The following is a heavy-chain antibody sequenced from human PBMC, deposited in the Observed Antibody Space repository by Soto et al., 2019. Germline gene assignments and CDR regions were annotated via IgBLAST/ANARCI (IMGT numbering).Heavy chain of an antibody. J-gene: IGHJ4*02. CDR2: ISYEGSHT. CDR1: GFIFSSYG. Sequence: QVQLVESGGGVVQPGRSLRLSCAASGFIFSSYGMHWVRQAPGKGRGWVAVISYEGSHTYYADSVKGRFTITSDNSKMRLYLQINSLRPEDTAVYYCAMGVTWGGGTCSWSEGFDYWCQGTLLTVSS. V-gene: IGHV3-30*03. D-gene: IGHD2-15*01. CDR3: AMGVTWGGGTCSWSEGFDY.